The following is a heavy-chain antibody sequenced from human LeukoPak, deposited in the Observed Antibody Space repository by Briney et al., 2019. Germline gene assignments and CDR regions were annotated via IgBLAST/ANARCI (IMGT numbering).Heavy chain of an antibody. Sequence: GGSLRLSCAASGFTFSSYWMSWVRQAPGKGLEWVANIKQDGSEKYYVDSVKSRFTISRDNAKNSLYLQMNSLRAEDTAVYYCARDGDYYDSSGYDPWGQGTLVTVSS. D-gene: IGHD3-22*01. CDR2: IKQDGSEK. CDR1: GFTFSSYW. CDR3: ARDGDYYDSSGYDP. J-gene: IGHJ5*02. V-gene: IGHV3-7*01.